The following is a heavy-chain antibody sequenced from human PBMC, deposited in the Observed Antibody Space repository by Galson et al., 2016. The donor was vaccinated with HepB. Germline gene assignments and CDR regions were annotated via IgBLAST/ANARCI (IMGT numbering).Heavy chain of an antibody. J-gene: IGHJ6*02. CDR3: ARDGPGRRHYDFWSGQRRDHYLMDV. V-gene: IGHV1-69*13. CDR2: IIPISGTA. Sequence: SVKVSCKASGGTFSSYTISWVRQAPGQGLEWMGGIIPISGTANYAQNLQGRVTITADEVTSTSYMELTSLRSEDTAVYYCARDGPGRRHYDFWSGQRRDHYLMDVWGQGTMVTVFS. D-gene: IGHD3-3*01. CDR1: GGTFSSYT.